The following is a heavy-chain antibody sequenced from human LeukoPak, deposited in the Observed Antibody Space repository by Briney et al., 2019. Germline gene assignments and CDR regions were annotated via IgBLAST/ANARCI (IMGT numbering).Heavy chain of an antibody. CDR1: GFTFSNYG. J-gene: IGHJ4*02. Sequence: GGSLRLSCAASGFTFSNYGMHWVRQGPGKGLEWVAVISPDGSGKFYADAVKGRFTISRDNSMNTVFLQMNSLRGEDTALYYCAKERGAFSAYDYWGQGTLVTVSS. V-gene: IGHV3-30*18. CDR2: ISPDGSGK. CDR3: AKERGAFSAYDY. D-gene: IGHD6-19*01.